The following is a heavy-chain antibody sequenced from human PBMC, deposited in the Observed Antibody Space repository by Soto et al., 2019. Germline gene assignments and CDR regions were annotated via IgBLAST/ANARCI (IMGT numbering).Heavy chain of an antibody. V-gene: IGHV1-3*01. D-gene: IGHD1-26*01. Sequence: QVQLVQSVAEVKKPGASVKVSCKASGYTFTSYAMHWVRQAPGQRLEWMGWINAGNGNTKYSQKFQGRVTITRDTSASTAYMELSSLRSADTAVYYCARGGSLYWYFDLWGRGTLVTVSS. CDR3: ARGGSLYWYFDL. J-gene: IGHJ2*01. CDR1: GYTFTSYA. CDR2: INAGNGNT.